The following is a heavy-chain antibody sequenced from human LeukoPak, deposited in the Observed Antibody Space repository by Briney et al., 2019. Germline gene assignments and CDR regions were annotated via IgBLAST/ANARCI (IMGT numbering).Heavy chain of an antibody. D-gene: IGHD6-13*01. CDR1: GFTFSSYG. V-gene: IGHV3-33*01. J-gene: IGHJ4*02. CDR3: ARGYSSSWFPFDY. CDR2: IWYDGSNK. Sequence: GGSLRLSCAASGFTFSSYGMHWVRQAPGKGLEWVAVIWYDGSNKYYADSVKGRLTISRDNSKNTLYLQMNSLRAEDTAVYYCARGYSSSWFPFDYWGQGTLVTVSS.